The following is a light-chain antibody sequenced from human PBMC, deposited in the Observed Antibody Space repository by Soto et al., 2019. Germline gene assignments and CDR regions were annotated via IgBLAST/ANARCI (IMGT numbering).Light chain of an antibody. CDR3: SSYAGSNNLGV. V-gene: IGLV2-8*01. CDR2: EVS. J-gene: IGLJ1*01. Sequence: QSALTQPPSASGSPGQSVTISCTGTSSDVGGYNYVSWYQQHPGKAPKLMIYEVSKLPSGVPDRFSGSKSGNTASLTVSGLQAEDEADYFCSSYAGSNNLGVFGTGTKLTVL. CDR1: SSDVGGYNY.